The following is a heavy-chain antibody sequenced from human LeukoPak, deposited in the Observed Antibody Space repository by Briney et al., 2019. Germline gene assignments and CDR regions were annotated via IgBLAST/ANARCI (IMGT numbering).Heavy chain of an antibody. D-gene: IGHD3-3*01. V-gene: IGHV3-48*03. CDR1: GFTFSSYE. CDR2: ISSSGSTI. Sequence: PGGSLRLSCAASGFTFSSYEMNWVRQAPGKGLEWVSYISSSGSTIYYADSVKGRFTISRDNAKNSLYLQMNSLRAEDTAVYYCASKDPGNQYYDFWSGYYTLGNYYYYGMDVWGQGTTVTVSS. CDR3: ASKDPGNQYYDFWSGYYTLGNYYYYGMDV. J-gene: IGHJ6*02.